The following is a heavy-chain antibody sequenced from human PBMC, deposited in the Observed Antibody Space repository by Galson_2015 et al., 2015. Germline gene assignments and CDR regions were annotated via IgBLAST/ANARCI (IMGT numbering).Heavy chain of an antibody. CDR1: GYRFSNYW. V-gene: IGHV5-51*01. D-gene: IGHD6-13*01. CDR3: ARHRAAGGGYYYGMDV. CDR2: INPGDSDT. Sequence: QSGAEVKKAGESLEISCKTSGYRFSNYWIAWVRQMPGKGLEWMGIINPGDSDTRYSPSLQGQVTISVDKSMNTAYLQWSSLKASDPAMYYCARHRAAGGGYYYGMDVWGQGTTVTVSS. J-gene: IGHJ6*02.